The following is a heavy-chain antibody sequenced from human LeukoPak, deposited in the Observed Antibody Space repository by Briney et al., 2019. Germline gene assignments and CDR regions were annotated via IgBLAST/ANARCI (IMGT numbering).Heavy chain of an antibody. Sequence: GGSLRLSCAASGFTFSSYWMHWVRQAPGKGLVWVSRINSDGNSTSYADSVKGRFTISRDNAKNTLYLQMNSLRAEDTAVYYCAREGSDGYYYFDYWGQGTLATVSS. J-gene: IGHJ4*02. D-gene: IGHD3-22*01. CDR2: INSDGNST. CDR1: GFTFSSYW. CDR3: AREGSDGYYYFDY. V-gene: IGHV3-74*01.